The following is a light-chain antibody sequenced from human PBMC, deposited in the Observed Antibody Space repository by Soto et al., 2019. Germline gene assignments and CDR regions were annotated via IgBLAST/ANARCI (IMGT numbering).Light chain of an antibody. CDR2: DVS. Sequence: QSVLTQPASVSGSPGQSITVSCTGTSNDVRAYNYVSWYQQHPGTAPKLMIYDVSNRPSGVSNRFSGSKSGNTASLTISGLQAEDEADYYCTSYTSSRTYVFGTGTKLTVL. CDR1: SNDVRAYNY. J-gene: IGLJ1*01. CDR3: TSYTSSRTYV. V-gene: IGLV2-14*03.